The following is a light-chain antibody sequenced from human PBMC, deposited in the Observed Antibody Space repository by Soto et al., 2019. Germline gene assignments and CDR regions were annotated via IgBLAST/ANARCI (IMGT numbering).Light chain of an antibody. J-gene: IGLJ2*01. Sequence: QTVVTQPPSVSGAPGQRVTIPRCEKSSNLGAGYDVHWQQQLRGTAPKHHIYGNNNRPSGVPDRCSGSKSGTSASLAITGLQAEDEADFYCQSFDSSLSGHVVFGGGTKLTVL. CDR2: GNN. V-gene: IGLV1-40*01. CDR1: SSNLGAGYD. CDR3: QSFDSSLSGHVV.